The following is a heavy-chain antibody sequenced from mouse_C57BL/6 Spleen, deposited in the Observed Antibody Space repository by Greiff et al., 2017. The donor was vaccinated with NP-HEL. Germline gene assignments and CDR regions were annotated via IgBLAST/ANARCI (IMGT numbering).Heavy chain of an antibody. CDR3: AGWDWYFDV. V-gene: IGHV5-17*01. CDR2: ISSGSSTI. Sequence: DVKLVESGGGLVKPGGSLKLSCAASGFTFSDYGMHWVRQAPEKGLEWVAYISSGSSTIYYADTVKGRFTISRDNAKNTLFLQMTSLRSEDTAMYYCAGWDWYFDVWGTGTTVTVSS. CDR1: GFTFSDYG. J-gene: IGHJ1*03. D-gene: IGHD3-3*01.